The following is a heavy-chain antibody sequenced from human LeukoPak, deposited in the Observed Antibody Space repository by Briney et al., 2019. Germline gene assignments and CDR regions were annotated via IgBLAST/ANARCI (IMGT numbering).Heavy chain of an antibody. Sequence: ASVKVSCKASGYTSTSYGISWVRQAPGQGLEWMGWISAYNGNTNYAQKLQGRVTMTTDTSTSTAYMELRSLRSDDTAVYYCASSFTFGGVIAPADYWGQGTLVTVSS. CDR2: ISAYNGNT. J-gene: IGHJ4*02. D-gene: IGHD3-16*02. CDR3: ASSFTFGGVIAPADY. V-gene: IGHV1-18*01. CDR1: GYTSTSYG.